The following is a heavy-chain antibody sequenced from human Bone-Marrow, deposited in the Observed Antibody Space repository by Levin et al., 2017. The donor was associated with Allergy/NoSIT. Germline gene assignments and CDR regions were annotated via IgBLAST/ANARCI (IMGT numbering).Heavy chain of an antibody. D-gene: IGHD2-8*02. V-gene: IGHV3-66*01. CDR1: GFTVSSNY. J-gene: IGHJ4*02. Sequence: GESLKISCVASGFTVSSNYMRWVRQAPGKGLEWVSLIYSEGTTDYADSVKGRFTISRDKSKNTLYLQMNSLRVEDTAVYYCARDGGVQGGGDYGGQGTLVTVSS. CDR2: IYSEGTT. CDR3: ARDGGVQGGGDY.